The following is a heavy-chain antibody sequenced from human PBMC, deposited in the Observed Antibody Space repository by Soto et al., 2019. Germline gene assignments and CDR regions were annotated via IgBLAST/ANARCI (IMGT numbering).Heavy chain of an antibody. Sequence: GGSLRLSCAASGFTFSSYGMHWVRQAPGKGLEWVAVISYDGSNKYYADSVKGRFTISRDNSKNTLYLQMNSLRAEDTAVYYCAKGGLRFLKSSAFDIWGQGTMVTVSS. CDR1: GFTFSSYG. D-gene: IGHD3-3*01. J-gene: IGHJ3*02. CDR2: ISYDGSNK. CDR3: AKGGLRFLKSSAFDI. V-gene: IGHV3-30*18.